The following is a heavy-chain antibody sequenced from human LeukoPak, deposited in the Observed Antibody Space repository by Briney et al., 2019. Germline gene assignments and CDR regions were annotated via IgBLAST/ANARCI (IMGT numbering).Heavy chain of an antibody. CDR3: ARSGVTIFGVVIMPFDY. J-gene: IGHJ4*02. CDR2: ISAYNGNT. V-gene: IGHV1-18*01. CDR1: GYTFTSYG. D-gene: IGHD3-3*01. Sequence: ASVKVSCKASGYTFTSYGISWVRQAPGQGLEWMGWISAYNGNTNYAQKLQGRVTMTTDTSTSTAYMGLRSLRSDDTAVYYCARSGVTIFGVVIMPFDYWGQGTLVTVSS.